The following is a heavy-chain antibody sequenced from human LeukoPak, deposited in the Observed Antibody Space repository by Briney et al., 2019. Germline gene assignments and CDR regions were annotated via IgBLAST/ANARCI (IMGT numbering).Heavy chain of an antibody. Sequence: QSGGSLRLSCAASGFTFSSYCMDWVRQAPGKGLEWVGRTRNKANSYTTEYAASVKGRFTISRDDSKNSLYLQMNSLKTEDTAVYYCARDFGGRWGQGTLVTVS. D-gene: IGHD3-10*01. CDR1: GFTFSSYC. CDR2: TRNKANSYTT. J-gene: IGHJ4*02. V-gene: IGHV3-72*01. CDR3: ARDFGGR.